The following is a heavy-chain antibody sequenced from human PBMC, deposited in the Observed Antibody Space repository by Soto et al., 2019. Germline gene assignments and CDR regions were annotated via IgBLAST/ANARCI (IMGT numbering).Heavy chain of an antibody. CDR3: AKDPIAAPRAMDV. V-gene: IGHV3-23*01. CDR1: GFSFATYA. CDR2: ISSGGGTT. J-gene: IGHJ6*02. D-gene: IGHD6-6*01. Sequence: GGSLRLSCVASGFSFATYAMSWVRQAPGKGLEWVSAISSGGGTTYYADAVQGRFTISRDNSKNTLYLQMNTLRAGDTALYFCAKDPIAAPRAMDVWGRGTTVTVSS.